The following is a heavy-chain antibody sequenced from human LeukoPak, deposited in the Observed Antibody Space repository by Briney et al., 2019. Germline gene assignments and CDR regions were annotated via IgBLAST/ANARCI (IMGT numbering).Heavy chain of an antibody. CDR2: IYSGGST. CDR3: ARAGAAAGTERDY. Sequence: GGSLRLSCAASGFTVSSNYMSWVRQAPGKGLEWVSVIYSGGSTYYADSVKGRFTISRDNSKNTLYLQMNSLRAEDTAVYYCARAGAAAGTERDYWGQGTLVTVSS. CDR1: GFTVSSNY. V-gene: IGHV3-53*01. D-gene: IGHD6-13*01. J-gene: IGHJ4*02.